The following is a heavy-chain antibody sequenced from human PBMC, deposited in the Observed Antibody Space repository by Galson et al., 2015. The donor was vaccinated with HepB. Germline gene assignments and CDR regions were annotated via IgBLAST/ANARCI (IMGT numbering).Heavy chain of an antibody. CDR3: ARGGQLVSPFDY. CDR1: GFTFDDYG. Sequence: SLRLSCAASGFTFDDYGMSWVRQAPGKGLEWVSGINWNGGSTGYADSVKGRFTISRDNAKNSLYLQMNSLRAEDTALYYCARGGQLVSPFDYWGQGTLVTVSS. CDR2: INWNGGST. D-gene: IGHD6-13*01. J-gene: IGHJ4*02. V-gene: IGHV3-20*04.